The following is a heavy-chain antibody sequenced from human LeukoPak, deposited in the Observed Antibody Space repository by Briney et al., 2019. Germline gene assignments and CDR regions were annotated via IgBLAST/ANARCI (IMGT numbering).Heavy chain of an antibody. CDR1: GFTFDDYA. D-gene: IGHD6-6*01. CDR2: ISWNSGSI. J-gene: IGHJ4*02. V-gene: IGHV3-9*01. Sequence: GGSLRLSCAASGFTFDDYAMHWVRQAPEKGLEWVSGISWNSGSIGYADSVKGRFTISRDNAKNSLYLQMNSLRAEDTALYYCAKDSSIAARSLDYWGQGTLVTVSS. CDR3: AKDSSIAARSLDY.